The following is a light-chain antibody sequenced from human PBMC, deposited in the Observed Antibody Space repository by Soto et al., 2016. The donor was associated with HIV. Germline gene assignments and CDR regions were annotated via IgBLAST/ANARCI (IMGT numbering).Light chain of an antibody. J-gene: IGKJ3*01. V-gene: IGKV1-9*01. CDR1: QVINNF. Sequence: DIQLTQSPSFLSASVGDRVTITCRASQVINNFLAWFQQKPGEPPNLLIYSASTLQSGVPSRFSGSGSGTEFTLTISSLQPEDFATYYCQQLYTYPRTFGPGTEVDV. CDR3: QQLYTYPRT. CDR2: SAS.